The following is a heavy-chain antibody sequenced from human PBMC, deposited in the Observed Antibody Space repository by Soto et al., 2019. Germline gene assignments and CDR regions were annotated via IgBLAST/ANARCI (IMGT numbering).Heavy chain of an antibody. CDR2: IDPSDSYT. V-gene: IGHV5-10-1*01. Sequence: GESPKISCKGSGYSFTSYWISWVRQMPGKGLEWMGRIDPSDSYTNYSPSFQGHVTISADKSISTAYLQWSSLEASDTAMYYCARQAEYQLLSTTRWFDPWGQGTLVTVSS. CDR1: GYSFTSYW. CDR3: ARQAEYQLLSTTRWFDP. D-gene: IGHD2-2*01. J-gene: IGHJ5*02.